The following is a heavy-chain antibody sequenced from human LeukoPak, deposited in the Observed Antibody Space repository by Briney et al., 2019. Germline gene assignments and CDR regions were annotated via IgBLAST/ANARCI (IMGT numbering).Heavy chain of an antibody. CDR1: GGSISSSNW. Sequence: SGTLSLTCAVSGGSISSSNWWSWVRQPPGKGLEWIGEIYHSGSTNYNPSLKSRVTISVGKSKNQFSLKLSSVTAADTAVYYCARDRKDYDILTGYYRRSRYYYYGMDVWGKGTTVTVSS. CDR2: IYHSGST. V-gene: IGHV4-4*02. CDR3: ARDRKDYDILTGYYRRSRYYYYGMDV. J-gene: IGHJ6*04. D-gene: IGHD3-9*01.